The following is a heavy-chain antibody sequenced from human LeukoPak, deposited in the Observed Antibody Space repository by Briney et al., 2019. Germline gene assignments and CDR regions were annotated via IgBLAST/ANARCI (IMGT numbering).Heavy chain of an antibody. J-gene: IGHJ5*02. D-gene: IGHD6-6*01. CDR1: GGSISSSGSY. V-gene: IGHV4-39*07. Sequence: PSETLSLTCTVSGGSISSSGSYWGWIRQPPGKGLEWIGSIYYSGNTYNPSLKSRVTISVDTSKNQFSLNLTSVTAADTAVYYCARVMAARREDLNWFDPWAREPWSPSPQ. CDR3: ARVMAARREDLNWFDP. CDR2: IYYSGNT.